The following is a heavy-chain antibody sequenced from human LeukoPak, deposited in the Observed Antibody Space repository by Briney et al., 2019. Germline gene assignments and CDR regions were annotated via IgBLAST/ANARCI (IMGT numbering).Heavy chain of an antibody. D-gene: IGHD1-26*01. Sequence: TGGSLRLSCAASGFTFSSYDMHWVRQVTGKGLEWVSAVGTVGDTYYPGSVKGRFTVSRENARNSLYLQMNSLRAGDTAVYYCARVRTGSVGYYAMDVWGQGTTVTVSS. CDR3: ARVRTGSVGYYAMDV. CDR1: GFTFSSYD. CDR2: VGTVGDT. J-gene: IGHJ6*02. V-gene: IGHV3-13*01.